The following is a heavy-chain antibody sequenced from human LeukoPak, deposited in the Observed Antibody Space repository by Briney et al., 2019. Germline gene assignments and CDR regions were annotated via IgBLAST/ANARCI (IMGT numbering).Heavy chain of an antibody. J-gene: IGHJ4*02. V-gene: IGHV3-20*04. CDR1: GFTFDDYG. CDR2: INWNGGST. CDR3: ARHVYCGGDCYSANDY. D-gene: IGHD2-21*02. Sequence: GGSLRLSCAASGFTFDDYGMGCVRQAPGKRLEWVSGINWNGGSTGYADSVKARFTISRHNAKTSLYLQMNSLRAEDTALYYCARHVYCGGDCYSANDYWGQGTLVTVSS.